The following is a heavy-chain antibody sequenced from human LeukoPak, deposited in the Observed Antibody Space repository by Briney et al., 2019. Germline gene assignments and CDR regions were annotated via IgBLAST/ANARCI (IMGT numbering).Heavy chain of an antibody. V-gene: IGHV4-59*01. D-gene: IGHD3-22*01. J-gene: IGHJ4*02. Sequence: PSETLSLTCTVSGGSISSYYWSWIRQPPEKGLEWMGYIYYSGSTNYNPSLKSRVTISVDTSKNQFSLKLSSVTAADTAVYYCARSYDSSGYYYYYFDYWGQGTLVTVSS. CDR3: ARSYDSSGYYYYYFDY. CDR1: GGSISSYY. CDR2: IYYSGST.